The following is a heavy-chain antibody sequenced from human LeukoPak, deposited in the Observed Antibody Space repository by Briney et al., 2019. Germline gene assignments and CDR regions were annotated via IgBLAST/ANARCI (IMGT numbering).Heavy chain of an antibody. J-gene: IGHJ4*02. CDR2: IYHSGST. D-gene: IGHD6-19*01. CDR1: GYSISSGYH. V-gene: IGHV4-38-2*02. CDR3: AESMYSSGWYRFDY. Sequence: SETLSLTCTVSGYSISSGYHWGWIRQPPGKGLEWIGSIYHSGSTYYNPSLKSRVTISVDTSKNQFSLKLSSVTAADTAVYYCAESMYSSGWYRFDYWGQGTLVTVSS.